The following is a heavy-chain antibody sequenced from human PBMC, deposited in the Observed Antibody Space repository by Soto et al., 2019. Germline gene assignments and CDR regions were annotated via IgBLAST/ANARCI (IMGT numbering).Heavy chain of an antibody. D-gene: IGHD3-3*01. J-gene: IGHJ6*02. CDR3: ARAYYDFWSGYNYYYYGMDV. CDR1: GGSFSGYY. V-gene: IGHV4-34*01. Sequence: PSETLSLTCAVYGGSFSGYYWSWIRQPPGKGLEWIGEINHSGSTNYNPSLKSRVTISVDTSKNQFSLKLSSVTAADTAVYYCARAYYDFWSGYNYYYYGMDVWGQGTTVTVSS. CDR2: INHSGST.